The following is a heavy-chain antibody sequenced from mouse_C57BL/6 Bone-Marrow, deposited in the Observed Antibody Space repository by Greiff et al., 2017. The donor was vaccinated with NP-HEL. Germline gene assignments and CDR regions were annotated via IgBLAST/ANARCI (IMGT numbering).Heavy chain of an antibody. CDR3: ARSYGSRYWYFDV. CDR1: GYTFTSYD. Sequence: VMLVESGPELVKPGASVKLSCKASGYTFTSYDINWVKQRPGQGLEWIGWIYPRDGSTKYHEKFKGKATLTVDTSSSTAYMELHSLTSEDSAVYFCARSYGSRYWYFDVWGTGTTVTVSS. D-gene: IGHD1-1*01. V-gene: IGHV1-85*01. CDR2: IYPRDGST. J-gene: IGHJ1*03.